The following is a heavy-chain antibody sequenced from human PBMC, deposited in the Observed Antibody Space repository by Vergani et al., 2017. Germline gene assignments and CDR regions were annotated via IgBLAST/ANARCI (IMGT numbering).Heavy chain of an antibody. CDR3: VRDKGDFNAFDI. D-gene: IGHD3-16*01. Sequence: QVHLVQSGAEVKKPGASVKVSCKTSGDTFSSYGISWVRQAPGQGLEWMGWISAYNGKTDYAQKVQGRVTMTTDTSTSTAYMELRSLGSDDTAVYYCVRDKGDFNAFDIWGQGTMVTVSS. V-gene: IGHV1-18*01. CDR2: ISAYNGKT. J-gene: IGHJ3*02. CDR1: GDTFSSYG.